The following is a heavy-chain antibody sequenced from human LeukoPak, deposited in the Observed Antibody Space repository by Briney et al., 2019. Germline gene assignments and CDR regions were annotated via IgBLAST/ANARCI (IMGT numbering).Heavy chain of an antibody. CDR3: ANTYSSGWPTPFDY. CDR1: GGSFSGYY. D-gene: IGHD6-19*01. V-gene: IGHV4-34*01. J-gene: IGHJ4*02. CDR2: INHSGST. Sequence: PSETLSLTCAVYGGSFSGYYWSWIRQPPGKGLEWIGEINHSGSTNYNPSLKSRVTISVDTSKNQFSLKLSSVTAADTAVYYCANTYSSGWPTPFDYWGQGTLVTVSS.